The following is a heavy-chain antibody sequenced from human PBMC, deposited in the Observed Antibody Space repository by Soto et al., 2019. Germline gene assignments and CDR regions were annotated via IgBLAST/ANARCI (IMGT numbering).Heavy chain of an antibody. CDR2: INASYGNA. D-gene: IGHD6-19*01. V-gene: IGHV1-3*01. CDR3: ASGSGWSNWFDP. J-gene: IGHJ5*02. Sequence: ASVTVSCKASVGTFSSYAIRWVRQAPGQRLEWMGWINASYGNAKYSQKFQGRVTITRDTSASTAYMELSSLRSEDTAVYYCASGSGWSNWFDPWGQGTLVTVSS. CDR1: VGTFSSYA.